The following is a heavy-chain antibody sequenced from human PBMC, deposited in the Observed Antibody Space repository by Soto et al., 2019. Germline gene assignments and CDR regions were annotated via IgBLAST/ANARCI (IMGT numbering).Heavy chain of an antibody. CDR3: ARDGYYYAVDV. J-gene: IGHJ6*02. CDR1: GFTVSSSW. CDR2: IKQDGSEK. V-gene: IGHV3-7*03. Sequence: PCGSLRLSCAASGFTVSSSWMTWVRQAPGKGLEWVANIKQDGSEKYYVDSVKGRFTISRDNAKNSLYLQMDSLRVEDTALYYCARDGYYYAVDVCGPGTTVTVSS.